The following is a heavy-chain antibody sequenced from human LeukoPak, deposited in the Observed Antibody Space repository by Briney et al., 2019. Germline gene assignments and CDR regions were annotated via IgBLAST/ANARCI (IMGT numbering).Heavy chain of an antibody. D-gene: IGHD3-10*01. Sequence: GSSVKVSCKASGGTFSSYAISWVRQAPGQGLEWMGGIIPTFGTANYAQKFQGRVTITADESTSTAYMELSSLRSEDTAVYYCAFARDYGSGSYPVDYWGQGTLVTVSS. CDR3: AFARDYGSGSYPVDY. V-gene: IGHV1-69*01. CDR1: GGTFSSYA. J-gene: IGHJ4*02. CDR2: IIPTFGTA.